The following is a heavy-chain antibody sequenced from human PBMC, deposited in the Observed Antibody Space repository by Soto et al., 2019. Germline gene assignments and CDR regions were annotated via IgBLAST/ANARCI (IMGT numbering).Heavy chain of an antibody. J-gene: IGHJ4*02. CDR3: ARGDYDTLYYFDY. V-gene: IGHV3-23*05. Sequence: GGSLRLSCAASGFTFSTYAMSWVRQAPGKGLEWVSTIDNSGGITYYADSVKGRFTISRDNSKNTLYLQMNSLRAEDTAVYYCARGDYDTLYYFDYWGQGTLVTVSS. CDR1: GFTFSTYA. D-gene: IGHD3-22*01. CDR2: IDNSGGIT.